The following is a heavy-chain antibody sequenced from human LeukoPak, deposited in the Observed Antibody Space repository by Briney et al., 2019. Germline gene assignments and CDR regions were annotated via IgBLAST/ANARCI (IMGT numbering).Heavy chain of an antibody. D-gene: IGHD4-17*01. CDR2: IYSGGST. CDR1: GFTVSSNY. CDR3: ARDAATVTNTEYFQH. J-gene: IGHJ1*01. Sequence: GGSLRLSCAASGFTVSSNYMSWVRQAPEKGLEWVSVIYSGGSTYYADSVKGRFTISRDNSKNTLYLQMNSLRAEDTAVYYCARDAATVTNTEYFQHWGQGTLVTVSS. V-gene: IGHV3-66*01.